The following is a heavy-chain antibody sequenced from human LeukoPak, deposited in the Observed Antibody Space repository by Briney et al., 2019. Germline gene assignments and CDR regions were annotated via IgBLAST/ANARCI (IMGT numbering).Heavy chain of an antibody. CDR1: GFTFSSYG. V-gene: IGHV3-33*01. CDR2: IWYDGSNK. D-gene: IGHD2-2*01. CDR3: ARFYCSSTSCLEDY. J-gene: IGHJ4*02. Sequence: GGSLRPSCAASGFTFSSYGMHWVRQAPGKGLEWVAVIWYDGSNKYYADSVKGRFTISRDNSKNTLYLQMNSLRAEDTAVYYCARFYCSSTSCLEDYWGQGTLVTVSS.